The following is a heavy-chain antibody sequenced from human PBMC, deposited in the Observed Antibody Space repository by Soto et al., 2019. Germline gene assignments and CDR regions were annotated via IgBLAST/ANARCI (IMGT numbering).Heavy chain of an antibody. CDR3: ARPPVIDILVTPDY. CDR1: GFTFSSYA. V-gene: IGHV3-30*04. J-gene: IGHJ4*02. CDR2: ISYDGSNK. Sequence: PGGSLRLSCAASGFTFSSYALHWVRQAPGKGLEWVAVISYDGSNKHYEDSVKGRFTIARDNSKNTLYLQMNSLRAEETAVYYCARPPVIDILVTPDYWGQGSLLTASS. D-gene: IGHD2-15*01.